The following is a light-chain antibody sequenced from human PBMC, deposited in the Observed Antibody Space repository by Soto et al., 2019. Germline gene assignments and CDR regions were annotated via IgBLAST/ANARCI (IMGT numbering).Light chain of an antibody. V-gene: IGKV1-5*01. CDR3: QQYNSYSPRT. CDR2: DAS. CDR1: QSIGNW. Sequence: DVQLTQAPSTLSASVGDRVTITCRASQSIGNWLAWYQQKPGKATNLLIYDASTLENGVPSRFSGSASGTDFTLTISSLQPYDFATYYCQQYNSYSPRTFGQGTKVDIK. J-gene: IGKJ1*01.